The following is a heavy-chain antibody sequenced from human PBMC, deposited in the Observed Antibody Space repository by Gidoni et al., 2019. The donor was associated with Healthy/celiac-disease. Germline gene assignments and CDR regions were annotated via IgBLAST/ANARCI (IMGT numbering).Heavy chain of an antibody. Sequence: VKVSCKASGYTFTSYTMHWVRQAPGQGLEWMGIINPSGGSTSYAQKFQGRVTMTRDTSTSTVYMELSSLRSEDTAVYYCARERIAVAGGHYYYGMDVWGQGTTVTVSS. CDR1: GYTFTSYT. CDR3: ARERIAVAGGHYYYGMDV. J-gene: IGHJ6*02. CDR2: INPSGGST. V-gene: IGHV1-46*03. D-gene: IGHD6-19*01.